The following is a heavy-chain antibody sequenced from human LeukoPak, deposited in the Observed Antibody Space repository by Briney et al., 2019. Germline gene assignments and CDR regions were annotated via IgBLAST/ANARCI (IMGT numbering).Heavy chain of an antibody. CDR2: ISHSGST. CDR3: ARAGRTYDFWSGYYDAFDI. D-gene: IGHD3-3*01. CDR1: VVPFSGYY. Sequence: SETLSLTCAVYVVPFSGYYWSWIRQPPGQGLEGIGEISHSGSTNWHTCLRSRVTISGNPSKNQFSRKVSSVTVTDTAVYSCARAGRTYDFWSGYYDAFDIWGQGTMVTVSS. V-gene: IGHV4-34*01. J-gene: IGHJ3*02.